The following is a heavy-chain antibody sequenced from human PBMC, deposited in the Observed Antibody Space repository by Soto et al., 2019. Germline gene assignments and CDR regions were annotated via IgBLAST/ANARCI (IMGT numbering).Heavy chain of an antibody. CDR3: ARGVDYGGNPKTLLFDY. Sequence: PSETLSLTCAVYGGSFSGYYLSWIRQPPGKGLEWIGEINHSGSTNYNPSLKSRVTISVDTSKNQFSLKLSPVTAADTAVYYCARGVDYGGNPKTLLFDYWGQGTLVTVYS. D-gene: IGHD4-17*01. V-gene: IGHV4-34*01. J-gene: IGHJ4*02. CDR1: GGSFSGYY. CDR2: INHSGST.